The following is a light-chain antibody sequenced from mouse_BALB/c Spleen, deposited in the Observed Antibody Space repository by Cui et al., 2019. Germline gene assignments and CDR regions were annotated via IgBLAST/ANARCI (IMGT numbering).Light chain of an antibody. Sequence: DIVMTQSQKFMSTSVGDRVSVTCKASQNVGTNVAWYQQKPGQSPKALIYSASYRYRGVPDRFTGSGYGTDFTLTISNVQSEDLAEYICQQYNSYPYTFGGGTKLEIK. V-gene: IGKV6-15*01. J-gene: IGKJ2*01. CDR2: SAS. CDR1: QNVGTN. CDR3: QQYNSYPYT.